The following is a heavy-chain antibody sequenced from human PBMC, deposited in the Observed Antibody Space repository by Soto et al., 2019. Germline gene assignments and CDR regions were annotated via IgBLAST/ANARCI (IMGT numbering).Heavy chain of an antibody. V-gene: IGHV1-45*02. Sequence: EASVKVSCKASGYTFTYRYLHWVRQAPGQALEWMGWITPFNGNTNYAQKFQDRVTITRDRSMSTAYMELSSLRSEDTAMYYCARSRRGSLRHEDSDAFDIWGQGTMVTVSS. D-gene: IGHD2-15*01. CDR1: GYTFTYRY. CDR3: ARSRRGSLRHEDSDAFDI. J-gene: IGHJ3*02. CDR2: ITPFNGNT.